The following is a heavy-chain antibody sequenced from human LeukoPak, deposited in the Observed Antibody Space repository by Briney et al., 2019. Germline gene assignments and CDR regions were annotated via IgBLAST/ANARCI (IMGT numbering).Heavy chain of an antibody. CDR3: AREGGYSSSWTPSYYHYMDV. CDR2: IIPIFGTA. D-gene: IGHD6-13*01. Sequence: SVKVSCKASGGTFSSYAISWVRQAPGQGLEWMGGIIPIFGTANYAQKFQGRVTITADESTSTAYMELSSLRSEDTAVYYCAREGGYSSSWTPSYYHYMDVWGKGTTVTVSS. V-gene: IGHV1-69*01. J-gene: IGHJ6*03. CDR1: GGTFSSYA.